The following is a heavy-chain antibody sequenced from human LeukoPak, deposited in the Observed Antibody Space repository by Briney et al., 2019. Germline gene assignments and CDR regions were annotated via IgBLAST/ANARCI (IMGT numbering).Heavy chain of an antibody. V-gene: IGHV3-30*02. CDR1: GFTFSSYG. CDR2: IRYDGSNK. CDR3: ARAPSSSLSMDV. J-gene: IGHJ6*03. D-gene: IGHD6-6*01. Sequence: GGSLRLSCAASGFTFSSYGMHWVRQAPGKGLEWVAFIRYDGSNKYYADSVKGRFTISRDNSKNTLYLQMNSLRAEDTAVYYCARAPSSSLSMDVWGKGTTVTVSS.